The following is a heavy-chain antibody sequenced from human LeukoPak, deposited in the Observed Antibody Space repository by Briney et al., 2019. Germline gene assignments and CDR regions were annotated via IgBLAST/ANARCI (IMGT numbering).Heavy chain of an antibody. D-gene: IGHD1-26*01. CDR2: IYYSGTT. CDR1: GDSMSSTSYY. V-gene: IGHV4-39*07. CDR3: AREIFSGTYGDGKYFDL. J-gene: IGHJ2*01. Sequence: SETLSLTCTVSGDSMSSTSYYWGWIRQPPGKGLEWIGTIYYSGTTYYNPSLKSRVTISVDTSKDHFSLKLSSVTAADTAVYYCAREIFSGTYGDGKYFDLWGRGNLVTVSS.